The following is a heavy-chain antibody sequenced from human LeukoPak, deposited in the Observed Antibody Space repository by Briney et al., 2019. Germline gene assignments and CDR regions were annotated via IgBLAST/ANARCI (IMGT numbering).Heavy chain of an antibody. CDR2: ISSSSSYI. CDR1: GFTFSSYS. V-gene: IGHV3-21*01. CDR3: ARATTYPAGDAFDI. D-gene: IGHD1-7*01. J-gene: IGHJ3*02. Sequence: KTGGSLRLSCAAYGFTFSSYSMNWDRQAPGKGLEWVSSISSSSSYIYYADSVKGRFTISRDNAKNSLYLQMNSLRAEDTAVYYCARATTYPAGDAFDIWGQGTLVTVSS.